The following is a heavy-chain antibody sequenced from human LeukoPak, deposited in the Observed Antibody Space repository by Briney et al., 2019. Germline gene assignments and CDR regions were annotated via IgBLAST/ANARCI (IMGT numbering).Heavy chain of an antibody. Sequence: PGGSLRLSCAASGFTFSDYGMNWVRQAPGKGLEWISYISNDLSTIHYAASVKGRFTISRDNAKNTLYLQMNSLRAEDTAVYYCARELKLTGDYNWFDPWGRGTLVTVSS. J-gene: IGHJ5*02. CDR3: ARELKLTGDYNWFDP. D-gene: IGHD7-27*01. V-gene: IGHV3-48*04. CDR1: GFTFSDYG. CDR2: ISNDLSTI.